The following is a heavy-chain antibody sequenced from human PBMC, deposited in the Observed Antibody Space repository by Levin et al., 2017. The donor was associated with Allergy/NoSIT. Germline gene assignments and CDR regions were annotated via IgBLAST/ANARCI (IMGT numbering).Heavy chain of an antibody. Sequence: GGSLRLSCAASGFTFSSYSMNWVRQAPGKGLEWVSSISSSSYIYYADSVKGRFTISRDNAKNSLYLQMNSLRAEDTAVYYCARALTTNPNYYYYYYMDVWGKGTTVTVSS. J-gene: IGHJ6*03. CDR1: GFTFSSYS. CDR3: ARALTTNPNYYYYYYMDV. V-gene: IGHV3-21*01. CDR2: ISSSSYI. D-gene: IGHD4-11*01.